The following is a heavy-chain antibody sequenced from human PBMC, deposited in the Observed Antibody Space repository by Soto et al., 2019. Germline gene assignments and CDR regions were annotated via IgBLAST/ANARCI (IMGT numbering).Heavy chain of an antibody. D-gene: IGHD3-9*01. V-gene: IGHV1-69*13. J-gene: IGHJ5*02. CDR1: GGTFSSYA. Sequence: GASVKVSCKASGGTFSSYALSWVRQAPGQGLEWMGGIIPIFGTANYAQKFQGRVTITADESTSIAYMELSSLRSEDTAVYYCAREYYDILTGYYRVGLNWFDPWGQGTLVTVSS. CDR2: IIPIFGTA. CDR3: AREYYDILTGYYRVGLNWFDP.